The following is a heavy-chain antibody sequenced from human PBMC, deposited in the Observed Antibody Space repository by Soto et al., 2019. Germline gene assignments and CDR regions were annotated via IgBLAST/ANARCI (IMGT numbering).Heavy chain of an antibody. CDR1: GGSISSANDY. CDR3: ARRVTGGGERFDP. V-gene: IGHV4-30-4*01. J-gene: IGHJ5*02. D-gene: IGHD7-27*01. Sequence: QVQLQESGPGLVKPSQTLSLTCTVSGGSISSANDYWTWIRQTPGKGLEWIGYIYYSGSTNYNPSLTSRVTISLATSKDQLSLSLNSVTVADTDVYYCARRVTGGGERFDPWGQGSLVTVFS. CDR2: IYYSGST.